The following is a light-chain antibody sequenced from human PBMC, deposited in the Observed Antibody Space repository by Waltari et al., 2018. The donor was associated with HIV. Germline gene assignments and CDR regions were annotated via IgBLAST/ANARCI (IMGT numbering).Light chain of an antibody. CDR1: SIDVGAYDR. CDR3: SSYTSSNIYV. Sequence: QSALTQPPSVSGSPGQSVTISCTGPSIDVGAYDRISWYHQPPGTAPTLMIYEVIYRPSGVPDRFSGSKSGNTASLTISGLQAEDEGDYYCSSYTSSNIYVFGTATTVTVL. CDR2: EVI. J-gene: IGLJ1*01. V-gene: IGLV2-18*02.